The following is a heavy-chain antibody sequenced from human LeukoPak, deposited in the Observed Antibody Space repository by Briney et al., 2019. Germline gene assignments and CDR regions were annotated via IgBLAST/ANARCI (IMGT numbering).Heavy chain of an antibody. Sequence: KSGGSLRLSCAGSRFTFSNVWMSWVRPAPGKGREWIGRIKSKTEGGTTDYAAPVTGRFTVSRDDSKNTLYLQMNSLKTEDTAVYYYISWRRNGFDIWGKGTMVTVSS. J-gene: IGHJ3*02. CDR3: ISWRRNGFDI. CDR1: RFTFSNVW. V-gene: IGHV3-15*01. CDR2: IKSKTEGGTT.